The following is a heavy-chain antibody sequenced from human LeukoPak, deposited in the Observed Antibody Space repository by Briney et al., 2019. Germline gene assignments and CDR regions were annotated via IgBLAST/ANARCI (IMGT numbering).Heavy chain of an antibody. D-gene: IGHD3-3*01. J-gene: IGHJ4*02. Sequence: ESLKISCKGSGYSFTSYWIGWVRQIPVKGLTWMGIIYPGHSDTRYSQSFQSQVTMSADKSISTAYLQWNSLQAPHNATYYCARQPPSSDFWPRNQDLYYFASWGQGTLVTASS. CDR2: IYPGHSDT. V-gene: IGHV5-51*01. CDR1: GYSFTSYW. CDR3: ARQPPSSDFWPRNQDLYYFAS.